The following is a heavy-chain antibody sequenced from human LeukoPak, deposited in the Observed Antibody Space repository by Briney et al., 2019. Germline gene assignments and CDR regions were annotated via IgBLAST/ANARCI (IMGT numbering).Heavy chain of an antibody. CDR1: GFTFSSYS. V-gene: IGHV3-21*01. D-gene: IGHD6-13*01. CDR2: ISSSSISI. J-gene: IGHJ6*03. CDR3: ARPQLGMGYSYYMDV. Sequence: GGSLRLSCEASGFTFSSYSINWVRKAPGKGLEWVSSISSSSISISYADSVKGRFTISRDNAKNSLYLQMNSLRAEDTAVYYCARPQLGMGYSYYMDVWGKGTTVTVSS.